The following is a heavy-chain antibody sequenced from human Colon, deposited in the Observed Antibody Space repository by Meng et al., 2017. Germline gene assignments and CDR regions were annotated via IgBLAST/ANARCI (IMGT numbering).Heavy chain of an antibody. CDR2: HYYSGHT. J-gene: IGHJ4*02. CDR1: GSMTGADSYY. Sequence: LRLSCSVSGSMTGADSYYWGWIRQSPGKGLEWIGSHYYSGHTYYNPSLKSRVTISVDASKSQFSLKLTSVTAADTAVYFCGRAPDYWGQGTLVTVSS. CDR3: GRAPDY. V-gene: IGHV4-39*07.